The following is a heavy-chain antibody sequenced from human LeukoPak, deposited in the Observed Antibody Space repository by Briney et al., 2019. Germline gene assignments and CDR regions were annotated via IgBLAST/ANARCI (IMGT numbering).Heavy chain of an antibody. CDR3: ARGYCSGGSCLNDPYYYYGMDV. Sequence: SVKVSCKASVDTFTTYAITWVRQAPGHGLECMGGIIPIFGTANYAQKFQGRVTITADESTSTAYMELSSLRSEDMAVYYCARGYCSGGSCLNDPYYYYGMDVWGQGTTVTVSS. V-gene: IGHV1-69*13. J-gene: IGHJ6*02. CDR2: IIPIFGTA. CDR1: VDTFTTYA. D-gene: IGHD2-15*01.